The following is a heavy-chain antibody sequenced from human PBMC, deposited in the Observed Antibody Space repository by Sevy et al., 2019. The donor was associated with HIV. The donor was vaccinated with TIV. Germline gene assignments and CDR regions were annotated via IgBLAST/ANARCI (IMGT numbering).Heavy chain of an antibody. CDR2: ISVSGRST. CDR3: AKGFCSGGSCPRDYYYYGMDV. V-gene: IGHV3-23*01. D-gene: IGHD2-15*01. J-gene: IGHJ6*02. CDR1: EFTFSSYA. Sequence: GGSLRLSCAASEFTFSSYAMNWVGQAPGKGLESVSSISVSGRSTYYADSVEGRFTISRDNSKNTLYLQMNSLRADDTAVYYCAKGFCSGGSCPRDYYYYGMDVWGQGTTVTVSS.